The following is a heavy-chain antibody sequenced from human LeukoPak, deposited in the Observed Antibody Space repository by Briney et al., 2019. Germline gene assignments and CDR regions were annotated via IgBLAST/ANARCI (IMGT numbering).Heavy chain of an antibody. J-gene: IGHJ5*02. V-gene: IGHV1-2*02. D-gene: IGHD4-17*01. Sequence: GASVKVSCKASGYTFTAYYMRWVRQAPGQGLRWMGWINPNSGGTNYAHKFKGRVTMTRDTSITTAYMELSRLRSDDTAVYYCARDYGDSTYNWFDPWGQGTLVTVSS. CDR1: GYTFTAYY. CDR3: ARDYGDSTYNWFDP. CDR2: INPNSGGT.